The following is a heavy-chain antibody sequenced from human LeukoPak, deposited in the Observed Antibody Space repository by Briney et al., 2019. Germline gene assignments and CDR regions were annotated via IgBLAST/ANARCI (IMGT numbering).Heavy chain of an antibody. Sequence: GGSLRLSCAASGFTFRSFAMMWFRQAPGKGLEWVSAISGSGVDIYYADSVKGRFTISRDNSKNTLYLQMNSLRAEDTAVYYCAKVLDGTGYWNYYFDSWGQGTLVTVSS. D-gene: IGHD3-22*01. CDR1: GFTFRSFA. CDR3: AKVLDGTGYWNYYFDS. V-gene: IGHV3-23*01. CDR2: ISGSGVDI. J-gene: IGHJ4*02.